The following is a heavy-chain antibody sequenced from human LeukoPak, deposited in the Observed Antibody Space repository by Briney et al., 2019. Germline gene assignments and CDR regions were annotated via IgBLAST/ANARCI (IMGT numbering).Heavy chain of an antibody. CDR3: ARDTGMITFGGVIVNFDY. J-gene: IGHJ4*02. CDR2: INPNSGGT. CDR1: GYTFTDYY. V-gene: IGHV1-2*02. Sequence: VASVKVSCKASGYTFTDYYMHWVRQAPGQGLEWMGWINPNSGGTNYAQKFQGRVTMTRGTSISTAYMELSRLRSDDTAVYYCARDTGMITFGGVIVNFDYWGQGTLVTVSS. D-gene: IGHD3-16*02.